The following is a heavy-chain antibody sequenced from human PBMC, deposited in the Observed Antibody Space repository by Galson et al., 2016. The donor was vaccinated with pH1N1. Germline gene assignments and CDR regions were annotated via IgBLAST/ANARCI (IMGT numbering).Heavy chain of an antibody. V-gene: IGHV4-4*02. CDR3: AKGRHAGDSQPFDY. Sequence: SETLSLTCIVSGDSVSSEIWWTWVRQPPGKALEWIGEIHYSGSTNFHPALGSRVAMSVDVSRNIFSLDLGSVTAADTAVYYCAKGRHAGDSQPFDYWGQGILVTVSS. J-gene: IGHJ4*02. CDR2: IHYSGST. D-gene: IGHD4-23*01. CDR1: GDSVSSEIW.